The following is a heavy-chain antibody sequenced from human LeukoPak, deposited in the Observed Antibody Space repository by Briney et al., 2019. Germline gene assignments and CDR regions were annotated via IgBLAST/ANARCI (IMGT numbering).Heavy chain of an antibody. CDR3: AREGDGYNFDFDY. D-gene: IGHD5-12*01. CDR2: IYYSGST. V-gene: IGHV4-59*01. Sequence: PSETLSLTCTVSGGSTSSYYWSWIRQPPGKGLEWIGYIYYSGSTNYNPSLKSRVTISVDTSKNQFSLKLSSVTAADTAVYYCAREGDGYNFDFDYWGQGTLVTVSS. J-gene: IGHJ4*02. CDR1: GGSTSSYY.